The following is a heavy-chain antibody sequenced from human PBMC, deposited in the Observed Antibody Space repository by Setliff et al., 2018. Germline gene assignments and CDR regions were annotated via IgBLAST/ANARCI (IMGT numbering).Heavy chain of an antibody. D-gene: IGHD2-8*01. CDR3: SRLARYCTTTTCQRASGAEL. CDR1: GFTFTDYG. Sequence: ASVKVSCKSSGFTFTDYGITWVRQVPGQGLEWMGWINNYNFNTQYAQKFQGRVTMTTDTSTNTAYMELKSLRSDDTAVYYCSRLARYCTTTTCQRASGAELWGQGTLVTVSS. V-gene: IGHV1-18*01. CDR2: INNYNFNT. J-gene: IGHJ4*02.